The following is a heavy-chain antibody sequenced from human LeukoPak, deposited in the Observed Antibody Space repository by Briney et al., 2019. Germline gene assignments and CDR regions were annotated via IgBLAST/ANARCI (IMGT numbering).Heavy chain of an antibody. CDR2: IWNNGINK. J-gene: IGHJ3*01. Sequence: PGRSLRLSCAVSGFIFSDYGIHWVRQAPGKGLEWVAVIWNNGINKYYAASVKGRFTISRDNSKNTLYLQMNSLRAEDTAVYYCARDGGHGGYDYAMDLWGQGTMVTVSS. CDR1: GFIFSDYG. CDR3: ARDGGHGGYDYAMDL. D-gene: IGHD5-12*01. V-gene: IGHV3-33*01.